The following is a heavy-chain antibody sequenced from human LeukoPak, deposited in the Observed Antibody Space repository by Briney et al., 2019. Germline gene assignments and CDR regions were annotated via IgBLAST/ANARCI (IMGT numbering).Heavy chain of an antibody. J-gene: IGHJ3*02. CDR1: GYTFTSYY. Sequence: GASVSVSCTSSGYTFTSYYMHWVRQVPGQGLEWMGWINPNSGGTNYAQTFQGRVTMTRDTSISTAYMELSRLRSDDTAVYYCARDPSYCSGGSCQVGAFDIWGQGTMVTVSS. D-gene: IGHD2-15*01. V-gene: IGHV1-2*02. CDR3: ARDPSYCSGGSCQVGAFDI. CDR2: INPNSGGT.